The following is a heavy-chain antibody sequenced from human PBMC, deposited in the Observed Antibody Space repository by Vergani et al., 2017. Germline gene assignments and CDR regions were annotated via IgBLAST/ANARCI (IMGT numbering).Heavy chain of an antibody. V-gene: IGHV3-30-3*01. CDR3: ASFLRDSNFAFDI. D-gene: IGHD2/OR15-2a*01. CDR2: ISYDGTEK. J-gene: IGHJ3*02. Sequence: QVKLEESGGGVVQPGRSLRLSCAASGFSFGNYAMHWVRQAPGKGLEWVGVISYDGTEKKYADSVKGRFTISRDNAKNSLYLQMNSLRAEDTAVYYCASFLRDSNFAFDIWGQGTMVTVSS. CDR1: GFSFGNYA.